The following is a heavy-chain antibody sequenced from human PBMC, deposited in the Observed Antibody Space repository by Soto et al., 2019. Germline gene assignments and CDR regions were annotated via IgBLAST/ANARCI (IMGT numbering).Heavy chain of an antibody. V-gene: IGHV1-18*01. CDR3: ARGSRAAPKSFDY. J-gene: IGHJ4*02. CDR2: ISGYSAYDGNA. CDR1: GYNFGLFG. Sequence: ASVKVSCKVAGYNFGLFGLSWVRQAPGQGLEWLGWISGYSAYDGNATYARKFQGRVTMTRDTSISTAYMELSRLRSDDTAVYYCARGSRAAPKSFDYWGQGTLVTVSS. D-gene: IGHD6-13*01.